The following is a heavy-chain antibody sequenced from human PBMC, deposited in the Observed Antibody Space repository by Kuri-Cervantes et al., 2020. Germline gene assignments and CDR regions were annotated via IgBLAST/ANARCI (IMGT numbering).Heavy chain of an antibody. CDR3: ARYPMVVAATLLYFQH. D-gene: IGHD2-15*01. CDR2: IYYSGST. V-gene: IGHV4-39*07. J-gene: IGHJ1*01. CDR1: GGSVSSGTYY. Sequence: SETLSLTCTVSGGSVSSGTYYWSWIRQPPGKGLEWIGSIYYSGSTYYNPSLKSRVTISVDTSKNQFSLKLSSVTAADTAVYYCARYPMVVAATLLYFQHWGQGTLVTVSS.